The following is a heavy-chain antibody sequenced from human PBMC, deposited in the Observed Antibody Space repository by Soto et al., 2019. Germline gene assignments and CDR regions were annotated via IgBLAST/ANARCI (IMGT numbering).Heavy chain of an antibody. CDR3: ARDLGISSSWSTYYYYYGMDV. D-gene: IGHD6-13*01. V-gene: IGHV1-69*01. CDR2: IIPIFGTA. J-gene: IGHJ6*02. CDR1: GGTFSSYA. Sequence: SVKVSCKASGGTFSSYAISWVRQAPGQGLEWMGGIIPIFGTANYAQKFQGRVTITADESTSTAYMELSSLRSEDTAVYYCARDLGISSSWSTYYYYYGMDVWGQGTTVTVAS.